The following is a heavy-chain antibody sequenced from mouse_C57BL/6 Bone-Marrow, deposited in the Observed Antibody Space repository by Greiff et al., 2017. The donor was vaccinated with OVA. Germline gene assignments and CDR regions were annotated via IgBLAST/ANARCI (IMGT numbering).Heavy chain of an antibody. CDR3: AREGYYYGSVGYIYYAMDY. CDR1: GYAFTNYL. D-gene: IGHD1-1*01. V-gene: IGHV1-54*01. CDR2: INPGSGGT. Sequence: QVQLQQSGAELVRPGTSVKVSCKASGYAFTNYLIAWVKQRPGQGLEWIGVINPGSGGTNYNEKFKGKATLTADKSSSTAYMQLSSLTSEDSAVYFCAREGYYYGSVGYIYYAMDYWGQGTSVTVSS. J-gene: IGHJ4*01.